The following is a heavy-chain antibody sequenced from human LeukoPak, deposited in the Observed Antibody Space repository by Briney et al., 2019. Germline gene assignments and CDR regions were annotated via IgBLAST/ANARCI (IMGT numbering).Heavy chain of an antibody. CDR3: ARDGALDY. D-gene: IGHD3-16*01. Sequence: ASVKVSCKASGYTFIDYYMHWVRQAPGQGLEWMGWLNPSTGVTNCAQKFQGRITMTRDTSITTAYMELSGLTSDDSAVYYCARDGALDYWGQGTLVTVSS. CDR1: GYTFIDYY. CDR2: LNPSTGVT. V-gene: IGHV1-2*02. J-gene: IGHJ4*02.